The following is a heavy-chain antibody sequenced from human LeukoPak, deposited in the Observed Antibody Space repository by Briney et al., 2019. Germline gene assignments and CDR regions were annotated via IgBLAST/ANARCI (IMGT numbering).Heavy chain of an antibody. Sequence: PSETLSLTCAVYGGSFSGYYWGWIRQPPGKGLEWIGSIYHSGSTYYNPSLKSRVTISVDTSKNQFSLKLSSVTAADTAVYYCARATNSYHWYFDLWGRGTLVTVSS. D-gene: IGHD2-21*01. CDR3: ARATNSYHWYFDL. CDR2: IYHSGST. J-gene: IGHJ2*01. CDR1: GGSFSGYY. V-gene: IGHV4-38-2*01.